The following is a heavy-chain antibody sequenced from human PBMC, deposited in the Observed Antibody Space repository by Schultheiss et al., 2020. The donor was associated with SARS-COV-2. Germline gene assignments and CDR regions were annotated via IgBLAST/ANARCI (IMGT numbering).Heavy chain of an antibody. J-gene: IGHJ4*02. CDR3: VKFDYGDYGFPFDY. CDR1: GFTLTTYV. CDR2: IRSKANSYAT. Sequence: GGSLRLSCAASGFTLTTYVMSWVRQAPGKGLEWVGHIRSKANSYATAYGASVKGRFTISRDDSKNTLYLQMSSLRAEDTAVYYCVKFDYGDYGFPFDYWGQGTLVTVSS. V-gene: IGHV3-73*01. D-gene: IGHD4-17*01.